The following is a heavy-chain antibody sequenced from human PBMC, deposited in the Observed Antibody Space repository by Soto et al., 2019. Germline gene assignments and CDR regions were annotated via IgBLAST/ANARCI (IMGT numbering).Heavy chain of an antibody. V-gene: IGHV4-34*01. CDR3: AGGGSGGARNYYYYYYMDV. CDR1: GGSFSGYY. CDR2: INHSGST. Sequence: SETLSLTCAVYGGSFSGYYWSWIRQPPGKGLEWIGEINHSGSTNYNPSLKSRVTISVDTSKNQFSLKLSSVTAADTAVYYCAGGGSGGARNYYYYYYMDVWGKGTTVTVSS. J-gene: IGHJ6*03. D-gene: IGHD2-15*01.